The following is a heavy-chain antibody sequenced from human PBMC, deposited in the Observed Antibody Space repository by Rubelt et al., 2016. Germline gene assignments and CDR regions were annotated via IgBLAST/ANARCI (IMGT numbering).Heavy chain of an antibody. CDR2: INAGNGNT. V-gene: IGHV1-3*01. J-gene: IGHJ4*02. Sequence: QVQLVQSGAEVKKPGASVKVSCKASGYTFTNYAMHWVRQAPGQRLEWMGWINAGNGNTKYSQRFQGRVTITWDTSARTAYMELSSLRSEDTAVYYCARDTYSSASWLDYWGQGTLVTVSS. D-gene: IGHD6-6*01. CDR1: GYTFTNYA. CDR3: ARDTYSSASWLDY.